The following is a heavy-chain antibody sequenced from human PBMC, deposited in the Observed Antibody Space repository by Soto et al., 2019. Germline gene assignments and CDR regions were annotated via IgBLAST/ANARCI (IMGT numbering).Heavy chain of an antibody. Sequence: QLQLQESGPGLVKPSETLSLTCTVSGGSISSSSYYWGWIRQPPGKGLEWIGSIYYSGSTYYNPSLKSRVPISVDTSKNQFSLKLSSVTAADTAVYYCARLAARPHNWFDPWGQGTLVTVSS. D-gene: IGHD6-6*01. CDR3: ARLAARPHNWFDP. V-gene: IGHV4-39*01. J-gene: IGHJ5*02. CDR1: GGSISSSSYY. CDR2: IYYSGST.